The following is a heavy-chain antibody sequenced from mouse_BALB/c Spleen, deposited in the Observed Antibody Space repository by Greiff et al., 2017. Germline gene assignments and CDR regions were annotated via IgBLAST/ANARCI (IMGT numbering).Heavy chain of an antibody. J-gene: IGHJ2*01. D-gene: IGHD1-2*01. V-gene: IGHV1-54*03. CDR1: GYAFTNYL. CDR2: INPGSGGT. CDR3: ARSPLLLDY. Sequence: VQLQQSGAELVRPGTSVKVSCKASGYAFTNYLIEWVKQRPGQGLEWIGVINPGSGGTNYNEKFKGKATLTADKSFSTAYMQLSSLTSDDSAVYFCARSPLLLDYWGQGTTLTVSS.